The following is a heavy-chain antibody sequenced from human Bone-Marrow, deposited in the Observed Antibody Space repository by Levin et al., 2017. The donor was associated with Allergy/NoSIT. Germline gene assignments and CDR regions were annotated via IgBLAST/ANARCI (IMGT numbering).Heavy chain of an antibody. J-gene: IGHJ6*03. Sequence: GGSLRLSCAASGFTFSSYSMNWVRQAPGKGLEWVSSISSSSSYIYYADSVKGRFTISRDNAKNSLYLQMNSLRAEDTAVYYCARYSRDGSPYYYYMDVWGKGTTVTVSS. CDR1: GFTFSSYS. CDR3: ARYSRDGSPYYYYMDV. CDR2: ISSSSSYI. D-gene: IGHD3-10*01. V-gene: IGHV3-21*01.